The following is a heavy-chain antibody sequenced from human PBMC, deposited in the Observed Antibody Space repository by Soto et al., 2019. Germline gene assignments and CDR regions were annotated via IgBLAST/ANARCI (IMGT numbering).Heavy chain of an antibody. Sequence: QVQLQQWGAGLLKPSETLSLTCAVYGGSFSGYYWSWIRQPPGKGLEWFGEINHSGSTNYNPSLKSRVTISVDTSKNQFSLKLSSVTAADTAVYYCARGGGTVWFGRYFDYWGQGTLVTVSS. J-gene: IGHJ4*02. D-gene: IGHD3-10*01. CDR3: ARGGGTVWFGRYFDY. V-gene: IGHV4-34*01. CDR2: INHSGST. CDR1: GGSFSGYY.